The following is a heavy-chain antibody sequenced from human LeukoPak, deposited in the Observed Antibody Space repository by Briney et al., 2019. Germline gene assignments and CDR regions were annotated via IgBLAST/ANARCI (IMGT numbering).Heavy chain of an antibody. D-gene: IGHD6-19*01. Sequence: KAWGTLSLTCTVSGDSISSYYGSWMPQPPGRGREWSGYNPYSGSTNQNASLKSRVTKSVETSKNQFSLKLSSVTAAETAVYYCARLSYSDLYSSGWHFDYWGEGTLVTVSS. CDR2: NPYSGST. CDR3: ARLSYSDLYSSGWHFDY. V-gene: IGHV4-59*08. CDR1: GDSISSYY. J-gene: IGHJ4*02.